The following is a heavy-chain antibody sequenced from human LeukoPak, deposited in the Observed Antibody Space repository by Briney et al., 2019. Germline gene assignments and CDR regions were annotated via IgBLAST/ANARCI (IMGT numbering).Heavy chain of an antibody. J-gene: IGHJ4*02. CDR2: INPNSGGT. CDR3: AGDSGERGSGSYLIAY. V-gene: IGHV1-2*02. CDR1: GYTFTGYY. Sequence: ASVKVSCKASGYTFTGYYIHWVRQAPGQGLEWMGWINPNSGGTNYAQKFQGRVTMTRDTSISTAYMELSRLRSDDTAVYYCAGDSGERGSGSYLIAYWGQGTLVTVSS. D-gene: IGHD3-10*01.